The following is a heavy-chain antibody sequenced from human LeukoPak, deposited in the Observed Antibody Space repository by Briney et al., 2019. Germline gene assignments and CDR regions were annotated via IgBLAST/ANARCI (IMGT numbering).Heavy chain of an antibody. V-gene: IGHV3-30*19. CDR2: IWYDGSNK. J-gene: IGHJ4*02. CDR1: GFTFSSYG. Sequence: PGGSLRLSCAASGFTFSSYGMHWVRQAPGKGLEWVAVIWYDGSNKYYADSVKGRFTISRDNSKNTLYLQMNSLRAEDTAVYYCARVGMKYGDGVGDYFDYWGQGTLVTVSS. D-gene: IGHD4-17*01. CDR3: ARVGMKYGDGVGDYFDY.